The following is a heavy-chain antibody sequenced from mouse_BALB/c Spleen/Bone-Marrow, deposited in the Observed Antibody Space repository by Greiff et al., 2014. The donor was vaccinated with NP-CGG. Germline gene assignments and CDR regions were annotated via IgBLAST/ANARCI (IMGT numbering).Heavy chain of an antibody. Sequence: VQLQQSGAELMKPGASVKISCKATGYTFSSYWIEWVKQRPGHGLEWIGGILPGSGNTNYNENFKGKATFTADTSSNTAYMQLSSLTSEDSAVYYCARRLLYYFDYWGQGTTLTVSS. CDR3: ARRLLYYFDY. J-gene: IGHJ2*01. V-gene: IGHV1-9*01. CDR2: ILPGSGNT. D-gene: IGHD1-2*01. CDR1: GYTFSSYW.